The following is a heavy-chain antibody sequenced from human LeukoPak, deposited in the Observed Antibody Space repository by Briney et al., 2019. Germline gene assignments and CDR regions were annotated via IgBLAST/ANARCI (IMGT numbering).Heavy chain of an antibody. CDR1: GFIFSNYE. V-gene: IGHV3-48*02. CDR2: ISSSSSTI. CDR3: ARDPYPRPPPRDALDI. Sequence: GGSLRLSCAGSGFIFSNYEMNWVRQAPGKGLEWVSYISSSSSTIYYADSVKGRFTISRDNAKNSLYLQMNSLRDEDTAVYYCARDPYPRPPPRDALDIWGQGTMVTVSS. J-gene: IGHJ3*02.